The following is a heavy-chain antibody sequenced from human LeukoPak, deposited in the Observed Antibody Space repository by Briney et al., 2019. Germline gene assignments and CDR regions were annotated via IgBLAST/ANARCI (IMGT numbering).Heavy chain of an antibody. Sequence: GGTLRLSCAASGYMFNKYGINWVRQAPGKGLEWVAFIRYDGSNKYYADSVKGRFTISRDNSKNTLYLQMNSLRAEDTAVYYCAKNGYSSSWYVFWFDPWGQGTLVTVSS. CDR1: GYMFNKYG. V-gene: IGHV3-30*02. D-gene: IGHD6-13*01. CDR3: AKNGYSSSWYVFWFDP. CDR2: IRYDGSNK. J-gene: IGHJ5*02.